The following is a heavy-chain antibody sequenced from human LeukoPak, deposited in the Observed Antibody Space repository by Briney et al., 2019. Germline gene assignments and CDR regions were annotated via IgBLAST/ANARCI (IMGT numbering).Heavy chain of an antibody. J-gene: IGHJ3*02. D-gene: IGHD1-26*01. CDR3: ARDVTLGANHAFDI. CDR1: GFTFSSYS. CDR2: ISSSSSTI. V-gene: IGHV3-48*01. Sequence: GGSLRLSCAASGFTFSSYSMNWVRQAPGKGLEWVSYISSSSSTIYYADSVKGRFTISRDNAKNSLYLQMNSLRAEDTAVYYCARDVTLGANHAFDIWGQGTMVTVSS.